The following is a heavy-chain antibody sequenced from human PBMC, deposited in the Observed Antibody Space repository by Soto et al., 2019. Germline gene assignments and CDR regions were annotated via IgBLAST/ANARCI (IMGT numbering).Heavy chain of an antibody. J-gene: IGHJ4*02. CDR1: GGSFSGYY. D-gene: IGHD3-3*01. CDR3: ARGPYDFWSGYYFDY. CDR2: INHSGST. Sequence: SETLSLTCAVYGGSFSGYYWSWIRQPPGKGLEWIGEINHSGSTNYNPSLKSRVTISVDTSKNQFSLKLSSVTAADTAVYYCARGPYDFWSGYYFDYWGQGTLVTVSS. V-gene: IGHV4-34*01.